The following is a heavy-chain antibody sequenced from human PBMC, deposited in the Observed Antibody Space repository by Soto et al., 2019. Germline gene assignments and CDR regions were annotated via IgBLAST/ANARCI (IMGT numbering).Heavy chain of an antibody. CDR3: SSRTMVIAGKFDY. D-gene: IGHD2-21*01. CDR2: IKSKTDGGTT. CDR1: GFTFRNAW. Sequence: LRLSCAASGFTFRNAWMSWVRQAPGKGLEWVGRIKSKTDGGTTDYAAPVKGRFTISRDDSKNTLYLQMNSLKTEDTAVYYCSSRTMVIAGKFDYWGQGTLVTVSS. V-gene: IGHV3-15*01. J-gene: IGHJ4*02.